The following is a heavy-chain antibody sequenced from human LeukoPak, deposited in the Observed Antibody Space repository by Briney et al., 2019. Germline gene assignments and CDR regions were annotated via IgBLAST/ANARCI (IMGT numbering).Heavy chain of an antibody. Sequence: PGGSLRLSCAASGFTFDDYAMHWVRQAPGKGLEWVSGISWNSGSIGYADSVKGRFTISRDDAKNSLYLQMNSLRAEDMALYYCAKGPSSSSYFDSFDYWGQGTLVTVSS. J-gene: IGHJ4*02. CDR1: GFTFDDYA. V-gene: IGHV3-9*03. CDR3: AKGPSSSSYFDSFDY. D-gene: IGHD6-6*01. CDR2: ISWNSGSI.